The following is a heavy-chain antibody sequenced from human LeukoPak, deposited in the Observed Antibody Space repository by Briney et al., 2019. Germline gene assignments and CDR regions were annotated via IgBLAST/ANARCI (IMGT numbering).Heavy chain of an antibody. V-gene: IGHV3-53*05. CDR2: VESGGDT. Sequence: GGSLRLSCAASGFSATSKYINWVRQAPGKGLEWGLDVESGGDTSYANSLKGRFTISRDNSKNTLYLQMNSLRAEDTAVYHCAKDLREYYYNSSGFSGCWRRGSLVAVSS. D-gene: IGHD3-22*01. J-gene: IGHJ4*02. CDR3: AKDLREYYYNSSGFSGC. CDR1: GFSATSKY.